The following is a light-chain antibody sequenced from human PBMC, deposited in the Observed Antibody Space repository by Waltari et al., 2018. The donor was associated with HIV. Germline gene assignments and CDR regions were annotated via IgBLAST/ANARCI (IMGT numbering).Light chain of an antibody. Sequence: DIQMTQSPSSLSASVGDRVTITCRASQSISTYLNWYQQKPGKAPQVLIYAASSWQGGVPLRFSGSGSGTDFTLTISNLQPEDFATYYCQQSFSNPRTFGQGTKVEIK. CDR2: AAS. J-gene: IGKJ1*01. V-gene: IGKV1-39*01. CDR1: QSISTY. CDR3: QQSFSNPRT.